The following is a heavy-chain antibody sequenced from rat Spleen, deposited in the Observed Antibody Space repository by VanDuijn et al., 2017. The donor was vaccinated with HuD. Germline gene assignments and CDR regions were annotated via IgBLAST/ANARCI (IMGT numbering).Heavy chain of an antibody. V-gene: IGHV3-1*01. Sequence: EVQLQESGPGLVKPSQSLSLTCSVTGYSITSNYWGWIRKFPGNKMEWMGYISYSGSTSYNPSLKSRISITRDTSKNQFFLQLNSVTTEDTATYYCARYGYNYVPYFDYWGQGVMVTVSS. CDR2: ISYSGST. J-gene: IGHJ2*01. CDR1: GYSITSNY. D-gene: IGHD1-9*01. CDR3: ARYGYNYVPYFDY.